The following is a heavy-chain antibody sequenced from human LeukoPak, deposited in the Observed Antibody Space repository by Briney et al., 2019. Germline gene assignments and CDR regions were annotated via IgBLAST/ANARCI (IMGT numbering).Heavy chain of an antibody. CDR3: ARADWLLSDFDY. J-gene: IGHJ4*02. Sequence: ASVKVSCKASGGTFSSYAISWVRQAPGQGLEWMGGIIPIFGTANYAQKFQGRVTITADESTSTAYMELSSLRSEDTAVYYCARADWLLSDFDYWGLGTLVTVSS. D-gene: IGHD3-9*01. CDR2: IIPIFGTA. CDR1: GGTFSSYA. V-gene: IGHV1-69*13.